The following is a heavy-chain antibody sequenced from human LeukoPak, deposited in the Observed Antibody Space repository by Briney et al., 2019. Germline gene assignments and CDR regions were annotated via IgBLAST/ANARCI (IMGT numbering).Heavy chain of an antibody. V-gene: IGHV4-39*07. CDR1: GGSISSNNYF. Sequence: SETRSLTCTVSGGSISSNNYFWGWIRQPPGKGLEFIGTIYYRGSTYYNPSLKSRVTISVDTSKNQFSLKLQSVTAADTAVYYCARDTGNSRSGVDCWGQGTLVTVSS. D-gene: IGHD4-23*01. CDR2: IYYRGST. CDR3: ARDTGNSRSGVDC. J-gene: IGHJ4*02.